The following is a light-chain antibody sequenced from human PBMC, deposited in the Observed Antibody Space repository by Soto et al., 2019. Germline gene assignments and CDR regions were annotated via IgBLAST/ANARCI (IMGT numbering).Light chain of an antibody. V-gene: IGKV3-20*01. Sequence: EIVLTQSPGTLSLSPGERATLSCRASQSVHNNYLAWYQQKPGQAPRLLIYGASSRATGVPDRFSGSGSGTDCTLTISRLETEDFAVYYCQQYGGSATFGQGTKVEIK. CDR2: GAS. J-gene: IGKJ1*01. CDR3: QQYGGSAT. CDR1: QSVHNNY.